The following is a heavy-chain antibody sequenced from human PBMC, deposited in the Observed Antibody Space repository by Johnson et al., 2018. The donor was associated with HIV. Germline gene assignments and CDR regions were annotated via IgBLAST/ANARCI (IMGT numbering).Heavy chain of an antibody. CDR3: ASPDYERYYGAFDI. J-gene: IGHJ3*02. Sequence: VQLVESGGGVVQPGRSLRLSCAAYGFTLSDYWMHWVRQGTGKGLAWVARVNSDGSSTSYAGSVKGRFTISRDNSKNTLYLQMNSLRAEDTAVYYCASPDYERYYGAFDIWGQGTMVTVSS. CDR2: VNSDGSST. D-gene: IGHD3-10*01. V-gene: IGHV3-74*02. CDR1: GFTLSDYW.